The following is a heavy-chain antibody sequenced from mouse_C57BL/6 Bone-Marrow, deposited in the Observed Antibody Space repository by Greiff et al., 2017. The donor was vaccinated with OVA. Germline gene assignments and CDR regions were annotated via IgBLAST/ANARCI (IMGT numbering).Heavy chain of an antibody. CDR1: GYTFTSYW. V-gene: IGHV1-52*01. J-gene: IGHJ4*01. CDR2: IDPSDSET. D-gene: IGHD1-1*01. CDR3: ARSPYYYGSSYGLYYAMDY. Sequence: VQLQQSGAELVKPGASVKISCKASGYTFTSYWMHWVKQRPIQGLEWIGNIDPSDSETHYNQKFKDKATLTVDKSSSTAYMQLSSLTSEDSAVYYCARSPYYYGSSYGLYYAMDYWGQGTSVTVSS.